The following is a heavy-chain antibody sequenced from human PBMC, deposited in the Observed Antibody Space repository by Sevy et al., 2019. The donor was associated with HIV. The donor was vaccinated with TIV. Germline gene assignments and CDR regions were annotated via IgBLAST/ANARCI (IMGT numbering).Heavy chain of an antibody. D-gene: IGHD6-19*01. V-gene: IGHV3-9*01. CDR2: ISWNSGSI. Sequence: GGSLRLSCAASGFTFDDYAMHWVRQAPGKGLEWVSGISWNSGSIGYADSVKGRFTISRDNAKNSLYLQMNSLRAEDTAVYYCAREREQWLVDRGAFDIWGQGTMVTVSS. CDR3: AREREQWLVDRGAFDI. CDR1: GFTFDDYA. J-gene: IGHJ3*02.